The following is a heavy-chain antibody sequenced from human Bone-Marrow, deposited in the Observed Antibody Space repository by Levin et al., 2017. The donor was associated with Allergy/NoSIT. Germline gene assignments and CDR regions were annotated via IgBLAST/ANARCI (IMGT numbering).Heavy chain of an antibody. CDR2: MSYDGTNK. CDR3: AKDLVPYCGSLTCYLGGYGMDV. D-gene: IGHD2-2*01. J-gene: IGHJ6*02. V-gene: IGHV3-30*18. Sequence: GESLKISCAASGFAFSNYGIHWVRQAPGKGLEWVAVMSYDGTNKYYADSVKGRFSISRDNSRYTVYLQMNSLRVGDTAVYYCAKDLVPYCGSLTCYLGGYGMDVWGQGTKVTVSS. CDR1: GFAFSNYG.